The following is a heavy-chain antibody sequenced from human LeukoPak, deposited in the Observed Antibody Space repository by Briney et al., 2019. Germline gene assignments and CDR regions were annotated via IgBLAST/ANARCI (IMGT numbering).Heavy chain of an antibody. D-gene: IGHD3-10*01. CDR1: GYSISSGYY. Sequence: PSETLSLTCAVPGYSISSGYYWGWIRQPPGKGLEWIGSIYHSGSTYYNPSLKSRVTISVDTSKNQFSLKLSSETAADTAVYYCASQRSYYGSGVYFDYWGQGTLVTVSS. V-gene: IGHV4-38-2*01. J-gene: IGHJ4*01. CDR2: IYHSGST. CDR3: ASQRSYYGSGVYFDY.